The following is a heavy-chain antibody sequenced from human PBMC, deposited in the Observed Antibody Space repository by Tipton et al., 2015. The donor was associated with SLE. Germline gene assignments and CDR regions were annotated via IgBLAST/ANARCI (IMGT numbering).Heavy chain of an antibody. V-gene: IGHV4-31*03. Sequence: TLSLTCTVSGGSISSGGYYWSWIRQHPGKSLEWIGYIYYSGSTYYNPSLKSRVTISVDTSKNQFSLKLSSVTAADTAVYYCARGPYCSSTSCPIWFDPWGQGTLITVSS. CDR2: IYYSGST. D-gene: IGHD2-2*01. CDR3: ARGPYCSSTSCPIWFDP. J-gene: IGHJ5*02. CDR1: GGSISSGGYY.